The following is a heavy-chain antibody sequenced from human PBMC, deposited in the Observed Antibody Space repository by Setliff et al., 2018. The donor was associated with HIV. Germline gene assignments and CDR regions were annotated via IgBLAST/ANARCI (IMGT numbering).Heavy chain of an antibody. J-gene: IGHJ2*01. CDR3: ARHQGKYYDSSGYSGWFFDL. V-gene: IGHV4-59*08. CDR2: IYTSGST. CDR1: GGSISSYY. Sequence: SETLSLTCTVSGGSISSYYWSWIRQPPGKGLEWIGYIYTSGSTNYNPSLKSRVTISVDTSKNQFSLKLSSVTAADTAVYYCARHQGKYYDSSGYSGWFFDLWGRGTLVTVSS. D-gene: IGHD3-22*01.